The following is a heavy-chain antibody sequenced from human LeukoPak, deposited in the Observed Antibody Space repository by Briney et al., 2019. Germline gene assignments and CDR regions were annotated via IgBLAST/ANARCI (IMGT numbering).Heavy chain of an antibody. Sequence: SETLSLTCTLSGGSVSRGSYYWSWIRQPPGKGLEWIGYIHYSGSTNYNPALKSRVSISVDTSKNQFSLKLSSVTAADTAVYYCARFGELGGGYWGQGTLVTVSS. V-gene: IGHV4-61*01. D-gene: IGHD3-10*01. J-gene: IGHJ4*02. CDR2: IHYSGST. CDR1: GGSVSRGSYY. CDR3: ARFGELGGGY.